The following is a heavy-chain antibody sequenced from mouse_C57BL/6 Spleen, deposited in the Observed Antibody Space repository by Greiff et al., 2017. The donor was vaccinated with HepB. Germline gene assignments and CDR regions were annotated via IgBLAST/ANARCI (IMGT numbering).Heavy chain of an antibody. J-gene: IGHJ1*03. V-gene: IGHV1-69*01. CDR1: GYTFTSYW. CDR2: IDPSDSYT. CDR3: ARRAYYYGSSYWYFDV. Sequence: QVQLQQPGAELVMPGASVKLSCKASGYTFTSYWMHWVKQRPGQGLEWIGEIDPSDSYTNYNQKFKGKSTLTVDKSSSTAYMQLSSLTAEDSAVYYWARRAYYYGSSYWYFDVWGTGTTVTVSS. D-gene: IGHD1-1*01.